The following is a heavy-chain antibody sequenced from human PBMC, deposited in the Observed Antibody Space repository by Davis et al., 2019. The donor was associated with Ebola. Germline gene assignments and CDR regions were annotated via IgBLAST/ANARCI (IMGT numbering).Heavy chain of an antibody. V-gene: IGHV3-11*01. CDR2: ISSSGSTI. D-gene: IGHD3-3*01. CDR3: ARDTTTIFGVVILQGPFDY. CDR1: GFTFSDYY. Sequence: PGGSLRLSCAASGFTFSDYYMSWIRQAPGKGLEWVSYISSSGSTIYYADSVKGRFTISRDNAKNSLYLQMNSLRAEDTAVYYCARDTTTIFGVVILQGPFDYWGQGTLVTVSS. J-gene: IGHJ4*02.